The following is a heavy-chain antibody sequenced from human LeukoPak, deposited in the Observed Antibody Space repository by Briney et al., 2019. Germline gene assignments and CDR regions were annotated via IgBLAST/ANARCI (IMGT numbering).Heavy chain of an antibody. CDR2: IYPGDSDT. CDR3: ARRRSADYGDPDYAFDI. Sequence: GESLKISCKGSGYSFTSYWIGWVRQMPGKGLEWMGIIYPGDSDTRYSPSFQGQDTISADKSISTAYLQWSSLKASDTAMYYCARRRSADYGDPDYAFDIWGQGTMVTVSS. D-gene: IGHD4-17*01. J-gene: IGHJ3*02. CDR1: GYSFTSYW. V-gene: IGHV5-51*01.